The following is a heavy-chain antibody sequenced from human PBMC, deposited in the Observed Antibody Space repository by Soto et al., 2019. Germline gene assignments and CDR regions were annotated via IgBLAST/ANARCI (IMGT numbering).Heavy chain of an antibody. Sequence: ASVKVSCKASGYTFTSYGISWVRQAPGQGLEWMGWISAYNGNTNYAQKLQGRVTMTTDTSTSTAYMELSSLRSEDTAVYYCARTIFGVVIETDPFDYWGQGTLVTVSS. CDR3: ARTIFGVVIETDPFDY. D-gene: IGHD3-3*01. CDR1: GYTFTSYG. CDR2: ISAYNGNT. V-gene: IGHV1-18*01. J-gene: IGHJ4*02.